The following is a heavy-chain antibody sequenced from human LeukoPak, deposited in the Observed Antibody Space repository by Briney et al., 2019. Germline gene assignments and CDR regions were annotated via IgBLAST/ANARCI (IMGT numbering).Heavy chain of an antibody. V-gene: IGHV4-39*07. CDR1: GVSISSSSYY. D-gene: IGHD3-22*01. CDR2: IYYSGST. CDR3: ARAHHYYDSSGYYGY. J-gene: IGHJ4*02. Sequence: SETLSFTCTVSGVSISSSSYYWGWIRQPPGKGLEWIGSIYYSGSTYYNPSLNSRVTISVDTSKNQFSLKLSSVTAADTAVYYCARAHHYYDSSGYYGYWGQGTLVTVSS.